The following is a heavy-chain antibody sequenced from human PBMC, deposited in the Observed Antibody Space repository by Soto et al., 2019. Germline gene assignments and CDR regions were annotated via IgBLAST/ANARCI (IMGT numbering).Heavy chain of an antibody. CDR3: ARGLLRYFDWLSDAFDI. Sequence: GGSLRLSCAASGFTVSSNYMSWVRQAPGKGLEWVSVIYSGGSTYYADSVKGRFTISRDNSKNTLYLQMNSLRAEDTAVYYCARGLLRYFDWLSDAFDIWGQGTMVTV. CDR2: IYSGGST. V-gene: IGHV3-53*01. CDR1: GFTVSSNY. D-gene: IGHD3-9*01. J-gene: IGHJ3*02.